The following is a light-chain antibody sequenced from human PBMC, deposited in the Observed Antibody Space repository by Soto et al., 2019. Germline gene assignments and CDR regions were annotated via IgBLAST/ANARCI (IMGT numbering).Light chain of an antibody. Sequence: QSALTQPASVSGSPGQSITISCTGTSSDVGGYNYVSWYQQHPGKAPKLMIYEVSNRPSGVSNRFSGSKSGNTASLTISGLQGEDEVDYYCSSYPSSSTQVVFGGGTKLTVL. CDR2: EVS. CDR3: SSYPSSSTQVV. V-gene: IGLV2-14*01. CDR1: SSDVGGYNY. J-gene: IGLJ2*01.